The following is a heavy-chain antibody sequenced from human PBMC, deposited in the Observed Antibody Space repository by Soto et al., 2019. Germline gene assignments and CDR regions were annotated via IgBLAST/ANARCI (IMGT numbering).Heavy chain of an antibody. J-gene: IGHJ6*03. Sequence: GGSLRLSCAASGFTFSSYSMNWVRQAPGKGLEWVSSISSSSSYIYYADSVKGRFTISRDNAKNSLYLQMNSLRAEDTAVYYCARVYYDFWSGSSTYYMDVWGKGTTVTVSS. CDR2: ISSSSSYI. CDR3: ARVYYDFWSGSSTYYMDV. D-gene: IGHD3-3*01. V-gene: IGHV3-21*01. CDR1: GFTFSSYS.